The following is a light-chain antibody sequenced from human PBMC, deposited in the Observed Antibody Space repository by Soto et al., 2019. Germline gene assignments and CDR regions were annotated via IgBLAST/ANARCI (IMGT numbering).Light chain of an antibody. CDR2: GAS. V-gene: IGKV3-20*01. Sequence: EIVLTQSPDTLYLSPGEGATLSCRASQRVNSSYLAWYQQKPGQAPRLLTSGASDRATGVPARVSGSGYGTDFTLTISRLEPEDFAVYYCQQYVNSPVTFGQGTKLQIK. CDR3: QQYVNSPVT. CDR1: QRVNSSY. J-gene: IGKJ2*01.